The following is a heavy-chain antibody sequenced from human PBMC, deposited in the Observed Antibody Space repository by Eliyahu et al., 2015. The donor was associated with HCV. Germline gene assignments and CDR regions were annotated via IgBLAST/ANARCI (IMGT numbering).Heavy chain of an antibody. V-gene: IGHV3-53*01. CDR1: GFSVSDNY. J-gene: IGHJ4*02. D-gene: IGHD3-22*01. CDR3: ARWPADSSGYFDY. Sequence: EVRLVESGGGLIQPGGSLRLSCAASGFSVSDNYISWVRQAPGKRLEWLSVIFIVGITHYAESVKGRFTISRDNSKNMVYLQLNNLRGEDTAIYYCARWPADSSGYFDYWGQGTPVTVSS. CDR2: IFIVGIT.